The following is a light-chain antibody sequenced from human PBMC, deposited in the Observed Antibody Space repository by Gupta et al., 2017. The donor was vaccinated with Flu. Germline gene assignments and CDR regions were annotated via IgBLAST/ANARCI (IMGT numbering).Light chain of an antibody. CDR3: CSYAGSYTWV. CDR1: SSDVGGYNY. J-gene: IGLJ3*02. V-gene: IGLV2-11*01. Sequence: QSALTQPRSVSGYPGQSVTISCSGTSSDVGGYNYVSWYQQHPGKAPKLMIYDVSQRPSGVPDRFSGSKSGNTASLTISGLQAEDEADYYCCSYAGSYTWVFGGGTKLTVL. CDR2: DVS.